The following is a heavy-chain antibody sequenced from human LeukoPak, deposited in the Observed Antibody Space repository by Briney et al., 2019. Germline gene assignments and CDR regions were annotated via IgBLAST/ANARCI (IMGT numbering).Heavy chain of an antibody. D-gene: IGHD3-3*01. CDR3: ARGRRLRFLERFGRLNDQNWFDP. V-gene: IGHV4-34*01. CDR2: INHSGST. CDR1: GGSFSGYY. J-gene: IGHJ5*02. Sequence: SETLSLTCAVYGGSFSGYYWSWIRQPPGKGLEWIGEINHSGSTNYNPSLKSRVTISVDASKNQFSLKLSSVTAADTAVYYCARGRRLRFLERFGRLNDQNWFDPWGQGTLVTVSS.